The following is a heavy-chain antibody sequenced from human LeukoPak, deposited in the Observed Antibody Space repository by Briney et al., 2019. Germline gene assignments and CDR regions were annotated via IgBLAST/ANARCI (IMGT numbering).Heavy chain of an antibody. Sequence: PGRSLRLSCAASGFTFSSDWMHWVRQAPGKGLVWVSRMNDDGSIINYADAVKGRFTISRDNAKNTLYLQMNSLGAEDPAAYYCTTVLSSNRHNLCDYWGHGTLVTVSS. J-gene: IGHJ4*01. D-gene: IGHD6-13*01. CDR3: TTVLSSNRHNLCDY. CDR2: MNDDGSII. CDR1: GFTFSSDW. V-gene: IGHV3-74*01.